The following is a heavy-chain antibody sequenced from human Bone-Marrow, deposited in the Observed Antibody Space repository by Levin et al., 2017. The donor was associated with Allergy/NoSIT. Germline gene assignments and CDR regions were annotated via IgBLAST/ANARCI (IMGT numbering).Heavy chain of an antibody. CDR3: AKAHRSTADAFDI. J-gene: IGHJ3*02. D-gene: IGHD6-6*01. Sequence: GESLKISCEASGFIFRDYAMTWVRQAPGRGLEWVSGLSSYGGRTYYADAVKGRFTISRDNSNNMLFLQMESLRADDTAVYFCAKAHRSTADAFDIWGQGTVVTVTS. V-gene: IGHV3-23*01. CDR2: LSSYGGRT. CDR1: GFIFRDYA.